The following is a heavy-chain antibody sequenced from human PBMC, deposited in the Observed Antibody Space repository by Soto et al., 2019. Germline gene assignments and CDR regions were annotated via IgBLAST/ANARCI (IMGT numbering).Heavy chain of an antibody. CDR3: ARDRGYSGYDSPRYYYGMDV. D-gene: IGHD5-12*01. V-gene: IGHV3-33*01. CDR1: GFTFSSYG. Sequence: QVQLVESGGGVVQPGRSLRLSCAASGFTFSSYGMHWVRQAPGKGLEWVAVIWFDGTNKYYADSVEGRFTISRDNSKNTLYLQMNSLRAEDTAVYYCARDRGYSGYDSPRYYYGMDVWGQGTTVTVSS. CDR2: IWFDGTNK. J-gene: IGHJ6*02.